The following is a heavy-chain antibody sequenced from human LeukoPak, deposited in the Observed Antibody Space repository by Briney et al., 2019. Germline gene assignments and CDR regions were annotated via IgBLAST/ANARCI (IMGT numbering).Heavy chain of an antibody. Sequence: SETLSLTCTVSGGSISSSSYSWSWIRQPPGKGLEWIGYIYYTGRTSYNPSLKSRVTISVDTSKNQFSLKLSSVTAADTAMYYCARGYSGTYLTVGYWGQGTLVTVSS. D-gene: IGHD1-26*01. J-gene: IGHJ4*02. CDR1: GGSISSSSYS. CDR2: IYYTGRT. CDR3: ARGYSGTYLTVGY. V-gene: IGHV4-61*01.